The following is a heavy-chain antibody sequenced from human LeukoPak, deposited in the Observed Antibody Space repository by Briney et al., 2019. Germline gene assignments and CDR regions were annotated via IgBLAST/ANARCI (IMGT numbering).Heavy chain of an antibody. Sequence: ASETLSLTCTVSGGSISGYYWSWIRQPPGKGLEWIGYIYYSGSTSYNPSLKSRVTTSVDTSKNQFSLKLSSVTAADTAVYYCARTPAATTFYYYYCMDVWGKGTTVTVSS. V-gene: IGHV4-59*01. CDR3: ARTPAATTFYYYYCMDV. J-gene: IGHJ6*03. D-gene: IGHD2-2*01. CDR2: IYYSGST. CDR1: GGSISGYY.